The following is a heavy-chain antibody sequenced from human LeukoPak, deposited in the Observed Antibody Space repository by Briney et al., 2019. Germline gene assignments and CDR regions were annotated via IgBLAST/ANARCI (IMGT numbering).Heavy chain of an antibody. J-gene: IGHJ5*02. CDR3: ARDTEYSSSSPFDP. V-gene: IGHV1-8*01. D-gene: IGHD6-13*01. CDR2: MNPNSGNT. Sequence: GASVKVSCKASGYTFTSYDINWVRQATGQGLEWMGWMNPNSGNTGYAQKFQGRVTMTRNTSISAAYMELSSLRSEDTAVYYCARDTEYSSSSPFDPWGQGTLVTVSS. CDR1: GYTFTSYD.